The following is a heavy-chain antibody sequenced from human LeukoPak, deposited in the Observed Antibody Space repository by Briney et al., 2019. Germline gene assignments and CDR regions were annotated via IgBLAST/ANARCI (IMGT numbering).Heavy chain of an antibody. D-gene: IGHD2-8*01. J-gene: IGHJ4*02. Sequence: PGGSLRLSCAASGFAFNTYSMNWVRQAPGKGLEWVSYIRSDSTIINYAESVKGRFTISRDNAKNSLYLQMNSLRAEDTAVCFCARVQAGKWDFDFWGQGTLVTVSS. CDR2: IRSDSTII. V-gene: IGHV3-48*01. CDR1: GFAFNTYS. CDR3: ARVQAGKWDFDF.